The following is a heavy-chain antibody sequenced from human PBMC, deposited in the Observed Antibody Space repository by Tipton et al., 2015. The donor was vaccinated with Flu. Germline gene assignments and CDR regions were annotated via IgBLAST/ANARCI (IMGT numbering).Heavy chain of an antibody. Sequence: TLSLTCTVSGDSISSSGYYWSWSRQPPGEGLEWIGDIYYSGNTCYNPSLRRRVSISADTSQSQFSLKVSSVTAADTAVYYVARAPVGSKFATFDFLGEGALVTVSA. CDR1: GDSISSSGYY. V-gene: IGHV4-31*03. CDR3: ARAPVGSKFATFDF. J-gene: IGHJ4*02. CDR2: IYYSGNT. D-gene: IGHD1-26*01.